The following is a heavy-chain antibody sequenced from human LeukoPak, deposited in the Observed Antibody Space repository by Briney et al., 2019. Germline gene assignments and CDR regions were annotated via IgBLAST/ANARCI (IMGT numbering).Heavy chain of an antibody. CDR2: FDPEDGET. CDR1: GYTLTELS. V-gene: IGHV1-24*01. CDR3: AREMATTGRAFDI. Sequence: ASVKVSCKVSGYTLTELSMHWVRQAPGKGLEWMGGFDPEDGETIYAQKFQGRVTMTRDTSTSTVYMELSSLRSEDTAVYYCAREMATTGRAFDIWGQGTMVTVSS. J-gene: IGHJ3*02. D-gene: IGHD5-24*01.